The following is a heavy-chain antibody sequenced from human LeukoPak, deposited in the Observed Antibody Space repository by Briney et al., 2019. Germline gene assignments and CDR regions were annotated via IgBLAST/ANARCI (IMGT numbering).Heavy chain of an antibody. Sequence: PSETLSLTCTVSGGSISSSSYYWGWIRQPPGKGLEWIGSIYYSGSPYYNPSLKSRVTISVDTSKNQFSLKLSSVTAADTAVYYCARASPGRYSSSWYVSLDYWGQGTLVTVSS. D-gene: IGHD6-13*01. CDR3: ARASPGRYSSSWYVSLDY. V-gene: IGHV4-39*07. CDR1: GGSISSSSYY. J-gene: IGHJ4*02. CDR2: IYYSGSP.